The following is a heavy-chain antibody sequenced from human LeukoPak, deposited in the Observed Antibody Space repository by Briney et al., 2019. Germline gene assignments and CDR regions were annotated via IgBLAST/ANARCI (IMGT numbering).Heavy chain of an antibody. CDR2: INAGNGNT. Sequence: ASVKVSCKASGYTFTSYAMHWVRQAPGQRLEWMGWINAGNGNTKYSQEFQGRVTITRDTSASTAYMELSSLRSEDMAVYYCARGSSGKATYYYMDVWGKGTTVTVSS. CDR1: GYTFTSYA. V-gene: IGHV1-3*03. CDR3: ARGSSGKATYYYMDV. J-gene: IGHJ6*03. D-gene: IGHD3-10*01.